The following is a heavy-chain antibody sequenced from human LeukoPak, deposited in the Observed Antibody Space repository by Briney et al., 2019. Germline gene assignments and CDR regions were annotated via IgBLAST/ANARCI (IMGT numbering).Heavy chain of an antibody. D-gene: IGHD1-26*01. CDR2: ISTNSDIR. CDR1: GYTFTNYG. Sequence: ASVKVSCKASGYTFTNYGISWVRQAPGQGLEWMGWISTNSDIRTYAQTLHGRFTMNTDTATTTAYMELNNLTFDDAAVYYCARDWDAMNNCFDPWGQGTPVTVSS. V-gene: IGHV1-18*01. J-gene: IGHJ5*02. CDR3: ARDWDAMNNCFDP.